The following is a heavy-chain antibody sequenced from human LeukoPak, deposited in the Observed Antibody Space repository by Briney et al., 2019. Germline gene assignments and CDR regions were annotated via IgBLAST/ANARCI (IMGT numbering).Heavy chain of an antibody. D-gene: IGHD2-8*01. CDR1: GGSISSSSYY. J-gene: IGHJ4*02. CDR2: INYSGNT. V-gene: IGHV4-39*01. Sequence: KPSETLSLTCTVSGGSISSSSYYWGWIRQPPGKGLKWIGSINYSGNTYYNPSLKSRVTMSVDTSKNQLSLKLSSVTATDTAVYYCARHRYGTFDYWGQGTLVTVSS. CDR3: ARHRYGTFDY.